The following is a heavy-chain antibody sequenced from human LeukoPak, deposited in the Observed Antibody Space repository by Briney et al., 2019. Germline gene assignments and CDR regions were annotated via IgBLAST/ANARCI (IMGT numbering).Heavy chain of an antibody. V-gene: IGHV4-39*07. J-gene: IGHJ4*02. D-gene: IGHD6-19*01. CDR2: IYYSGST. CDR1: GGSISSSSYY. CDR3: ARARIAVAGNIDY. Sequence: KPSETLSLTCTVSGGSISSSSYYWGWIRQPPGKGLEWIGSIYYSGSTYYNPSLRSRVTISVDTSKNQFSLKLSSVTAAGTAVYYCARARIAVAGNIDYWGQGTLVTVSS.